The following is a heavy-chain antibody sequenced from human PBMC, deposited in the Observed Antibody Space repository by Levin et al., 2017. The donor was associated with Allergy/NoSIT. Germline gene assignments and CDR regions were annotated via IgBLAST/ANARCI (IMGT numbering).Heavy chain of an antibody. CDR2: ISGSGGTT. CDR1: GFTFSSDV. D-gene: IGHD2-15*01. CDR3: AKGSYCSAGTCYSRLGY. Sequence: HPGESLKISCAASGFTFSSDVMSWVRQAPGKGLEWVSGISGSGGTTYYADSVKGRFTISRDNSKNTLYLQMNSLRAEDTAVYYCAKGSYCSAGTCYSRLGYWGQGTLVTVSS. J-gene: IGHJ4*02. V-gene: IGHV3-23*01.